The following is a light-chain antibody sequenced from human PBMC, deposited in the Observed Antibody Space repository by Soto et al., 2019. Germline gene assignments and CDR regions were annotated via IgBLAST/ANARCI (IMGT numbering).Light chain of an antibody. CDR3: SSYTSSSTPVV. CDR2: DVS. Sequence: QSALTQPASVSGSPGQAITISCTGTGSDFGGYNYVSWYQQHPGKAPKLMIYDVSNRPSGVSNRFSGSKSGNTASLTISGLQAEDEADYYCSSYTSSSTPVVFGGGTKHTVL. J-gene: IGLJ2*01. CDR1: GSDFGGYNY. V-gene: IGLV2-14*01.